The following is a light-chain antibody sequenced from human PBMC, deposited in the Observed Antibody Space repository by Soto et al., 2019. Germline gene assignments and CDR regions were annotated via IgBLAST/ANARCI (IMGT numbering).Light chain of an antibody. Sequence: EIVVTQSPSTLSVYQGESATLSCRASQSVSSNLAWHQQKPGQAPRILMYDASTRATGISARFSGSGSGTEFTLTISSLQSEDFAVYYCQQYHNWPITFGQGTRLEIK. J-gene: IGKJ5*01. CDR1: QSVSSN. CDR2: DAS. CDR3: QQYHNWPIT. V-gene: IGKV3-15*01.